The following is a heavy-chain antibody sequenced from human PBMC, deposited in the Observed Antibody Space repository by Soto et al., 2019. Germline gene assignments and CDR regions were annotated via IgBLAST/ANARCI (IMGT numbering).Heavy chain of an antibody. D-gene: IGHD1-26*01. CDR2: ISSSSSTI. J-gene: IGHJ4*02. CDR3: AKALVGATGY. Sequence: VGSLRLSCAASGFTFSSYSMNWVRQAPGKGLEWVSYISSSSSTIYYADSVKGRFAISRDNSKNTLYLQMNSLRAEDTAVYYCAKALVGATGYWGQGTLVTVSS. V-gene: IGHV3-48*01. CDR1: GFTFSSYS.